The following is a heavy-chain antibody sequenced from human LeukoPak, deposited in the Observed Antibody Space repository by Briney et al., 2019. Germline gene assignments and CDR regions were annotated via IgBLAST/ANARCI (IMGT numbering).Heavy chain of an antibody. Sequence: EASVKVSCKASGYTFTSYDINWVRQATGQGLEWMGWMNPNSGNTGYAQKFQGRVTITRNTSISTAYMELSSLRSEDTAVYYCARGHKEGQAARRYSSSRYYDYWGQGTLVTVSS. J-gene: IGHJ4*02. CDR1: GYTFTSYD. V-gene: IGHV1-8*03. CDR2: MNPNSGNT. CDR3: ARGHKEGQAARRYSSSRYYDY. D-gene: IGHD6-13*01.